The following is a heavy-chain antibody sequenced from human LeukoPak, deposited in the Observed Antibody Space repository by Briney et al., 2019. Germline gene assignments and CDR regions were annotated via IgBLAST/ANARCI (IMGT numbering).Heavy chain of an antibody. J-gene: IGHJ4*02. CDR2: ISAYNGNT. V-gene: IGHV1-18*01. CDR1: GYTFTSYG. CDR3: ARAYGGSYRRSGSQDY. Sequence: GASVKVSCKASGYTFTSYGISWVRQAPGQGLEWMGWISAYNGNTNYAQKLQGRVTMTTDTSTSTAYMELRSLRSDDTAVYYCARAYGGSYRRSGSQDYWGQGTLVTVSS. D-gene: IGHD1-26*01.